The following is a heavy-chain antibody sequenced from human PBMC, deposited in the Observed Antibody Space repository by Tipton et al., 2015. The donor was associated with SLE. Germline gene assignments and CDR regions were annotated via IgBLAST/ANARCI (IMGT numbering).Heavy chain of an antibody. CDR2: INHSGST. CDR1: GGSFSGYY. J-gene: IGHJ6*02. Sequence: TLSLTCAVYGGSFSGYYWSWIRQPPGKGLEWIGEINHSGSTNYNPSLKSRVTISVDTSKNQFSLKLSSVTAADTAVYYCARDRVGLWFRTNHYYYYGMDVWGQGTTVTVSS. V-gene: IGHV4-34*01. D-gene: IGHD3-10*01. CDR3: ARDRVGLWFRTNHYYYYGMDV.